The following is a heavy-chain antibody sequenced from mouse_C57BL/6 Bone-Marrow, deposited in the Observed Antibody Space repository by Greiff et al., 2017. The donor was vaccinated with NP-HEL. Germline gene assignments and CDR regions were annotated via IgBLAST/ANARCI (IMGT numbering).Heavy chain of an antibody. J-gene: IGHJ1*03. Sequence: EVQLQESGGGLVQPGGSMKLSCAASGFTFSDAWMDWVRQSPEKGLEWVAEIRNKANNHATYYAESVKGRFTISRDDSKSSVYLQMNSLRAEDTGIYYCSYYYGSSYWYVDVWGTGTTVTVSS. CDR2: IRNKANNHAT. V-gene: IGHV6-6*01. CDR3: SYYYGSSYWYVDV. CDR1: GFTFSDAW. D-gene: IGHD1-1*01.